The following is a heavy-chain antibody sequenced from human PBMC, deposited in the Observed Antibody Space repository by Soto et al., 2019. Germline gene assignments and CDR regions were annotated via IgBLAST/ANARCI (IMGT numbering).Heavy chain of an antibody. V-gene: IGHV3-21*01. Sequence: GGSLRLSCAASGFTFSSYSMNWVRQAPGKGLEWVSSISSSSSYIYYADSVKGRFTISRDNAKNSLYLQMNSLRAEDTAVYYCARDGYHDYGDYVYWGQGTLVTVSS. D-gene: IGHD4-17*01. CDR1: GFTFSSYS. J-gene: IGHJ4*02. CDR3: ARDGYHDYGDYVY. CDR2: ISSSSSYI.